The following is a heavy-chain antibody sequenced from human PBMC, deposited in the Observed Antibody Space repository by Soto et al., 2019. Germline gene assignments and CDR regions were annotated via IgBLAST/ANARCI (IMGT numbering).Heavy chain of an antibody. Sequence: SGPTLVNPTQTLTLTCIFSGFSLRTNGVGVGWIRQPPGKALEWLGFIYWNDDKRYSPSLKSRLTITKDTSKNQVVLTMTNMDPVDTATYYCAKSGSSGWYGWFDPWGQGTLVTVSS. CDR1: GFSLRTNGVG. D-gene: IGHD6-19*01. V-gene: IGHV2-5*01. CDR2: IYWNDDK. J-gene: IGHJ5*02. CDR3: AKSGSSGWYGWFDP.